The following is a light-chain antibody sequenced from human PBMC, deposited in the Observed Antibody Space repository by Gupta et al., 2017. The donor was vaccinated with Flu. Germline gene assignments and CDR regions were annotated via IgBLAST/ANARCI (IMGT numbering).Light chain of an antibody. CDR1: QSISSW. Sequence: DIQMTQSPSTLSASAGDRVTITCRASQSISSWLAWYQQKPGKAPKLLIYKASSLESGVPSRFSGSGSGTEFTLTISSLQPGDFATYYCQQYNSYSKTFGQGTKVEIK. V-gene: IGKV1-5*03. J-gene: IGKJ1*01. CDR2: KAS. CDR3: QQYNSYSKT.